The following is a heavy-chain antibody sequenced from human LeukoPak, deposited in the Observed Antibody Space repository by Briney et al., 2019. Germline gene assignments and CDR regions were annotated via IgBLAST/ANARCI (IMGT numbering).Heavy chain of an antibody. Sequence: ASVKVSCKVSGYTLTELSMHWVRQAPGKGLEWMGGFDPEDGETIYAQKFQGRVNMTEDTSTDTAYMELSSLRSEDTAVYYCATGVRSGYYDNFDSWGQGTLVTVSS. D-gene: IGHD3-3*01. V-gene: IGHV1-24*01. CDR1: GYTLTELS. J-gene: IGHJ4*02. CDR2: FDPEDGET. CDR3: ATGVRSGYYDNFDS.